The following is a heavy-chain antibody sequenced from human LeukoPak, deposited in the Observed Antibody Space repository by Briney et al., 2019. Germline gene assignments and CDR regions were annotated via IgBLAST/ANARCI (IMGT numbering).Heavy chain of an antibody. D-gene: IGHD2-21*02. J-gene: IGHJ3*02. V-gene: IGHV3-23*01. CDR3: ATYCGGDCYSPHDAFDI. CDR1: GFTFSTYP. Sequence: GGSLRLSCTASGFTFSTYPMYWVRQAPGKGLEWVSAITGNGDTTYYADSVKGRFTISRDNAKNSLYLQMNSLRAEDTAVYYCATYCGGDCYSPHDAFDIWGQGTMVTVSS. CDR2: ITGNGDTT.